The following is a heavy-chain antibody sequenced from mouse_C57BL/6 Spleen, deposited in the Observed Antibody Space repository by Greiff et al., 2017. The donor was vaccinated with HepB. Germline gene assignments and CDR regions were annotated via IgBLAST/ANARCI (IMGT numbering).Heavy chain of an antibody. CDR2: ISSGGSYT. D-gene: IGHD2-3*01. J-gene: IGHJ4*01. CDR1: GFTFSSYG. Sequence: EVNVVESGGDLVKPGGSLKLSCAASGFTFSSYGMSWVRQTPDKRLEWVATISSGGSYTYYPDSVKGRFTISRDNAKNTLYLQMSSLKSEDTAMYYCARPLYDGYPYAMDYWGQGTSVTVSS. CDR3: ARPLYDGYPYAMDY. V-gene: IGHV5-6*01.